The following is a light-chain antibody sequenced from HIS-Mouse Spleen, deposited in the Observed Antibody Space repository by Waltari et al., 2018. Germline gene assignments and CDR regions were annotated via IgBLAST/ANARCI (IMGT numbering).Light chain of an antibody. J-gene: IGLJ2*01. CDR2: KDS. CDR1: VLAKKY. Sequence: SYELTQPSSVSVSPGQTARITCSGDVLAKKYARGFQQKPGQAPGLVIYKDSERPSGIPARFSGSSSGTTVTLTISGAQVEDEADYYCYSAADNNVVFGGGTKLTVL. CDR3: YSAADNNVV. V-gene: IGLV3-27*01.